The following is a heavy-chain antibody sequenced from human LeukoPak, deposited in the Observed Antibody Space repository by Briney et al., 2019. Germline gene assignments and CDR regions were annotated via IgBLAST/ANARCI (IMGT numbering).Heavy chain of an antibody. CDR1: GASLSSYY. Sequence: SATLSLPCSVSGASLSSYYWGWLRPSPGEGPEWIGYISDTGKTDSNPSLKSRVTISLGTSKTQFSLRLRSVTAADSAVYYCATGYYEPFATWGPGILVTVSS. J-gene: IGHJ5*02. CDR2: ISDTGKT. CDR3: ATGYYEPFAT. D-gene: IGHD1-26*01. V-gene: IGHV4-59*01.